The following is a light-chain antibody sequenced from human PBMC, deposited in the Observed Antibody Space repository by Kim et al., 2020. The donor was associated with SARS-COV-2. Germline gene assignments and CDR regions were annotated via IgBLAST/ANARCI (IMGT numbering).Light chain of an antibody. J-gene: IGKJ3*01. Sequence: SASAGDSVTITCRASQGISSHLAWYQQKPGKATKLLISAASSLQSGVPSRFSGSGSGTDFTLIISCLHSEDFATYCCQQYYSYPSFGPGTKVDIK. CDR2: AAS. V-gene: IGKV1-8*01. CDR3: QQYYSYPS. CDR1: QGISSH.